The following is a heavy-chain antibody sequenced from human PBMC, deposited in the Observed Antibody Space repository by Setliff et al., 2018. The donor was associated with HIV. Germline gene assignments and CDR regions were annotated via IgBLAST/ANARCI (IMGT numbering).Heavy chain of an antibody. D-gene: IGHD5-12*01. V-gene: IGHV4-34*01. Sequence: SETLSLTCAVYGGSFSGYYWTWIRQPPGKGLEWIGEINHSGSTSYNPSLMSRVTISVDTSKDQFSLKLRSVTAADTAVYYCARGGQSSGYAIEYWGQGTLVTVSS. CDR1: GGSFSGYY. CDR3: ARGGQSSGYAIEY. J-gene: IGHJ4*02. CDR2: INHSGST.